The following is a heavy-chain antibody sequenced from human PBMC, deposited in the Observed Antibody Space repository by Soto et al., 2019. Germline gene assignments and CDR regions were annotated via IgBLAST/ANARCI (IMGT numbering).Heavy chain of an antibody. D-gene: IGHD4-17*01. CDR3: AGDPEYGDYWGYFFES. CDR1: GYTFAAYY. V-gene: IGHV1-2*02. Sequence: APVKVSCKTSGYTFAAYYIPWMRQASGEGLEWMGWLNPTSGGTVYAQNFQDRVTMTRDTPISTAYMELRRLNSDDTAVYYCAGDPEYGDYWGYFFESWGQGTPVTVSS. CDR2: LNPTSGGT. J-gene: IGHJ4*02.